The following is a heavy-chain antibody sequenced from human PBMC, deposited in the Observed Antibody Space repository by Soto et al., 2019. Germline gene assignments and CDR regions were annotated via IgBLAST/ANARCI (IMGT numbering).Heavy chain of an antibody. V-gene: IGHV3-23*01. CDR1: GFTFSSYA. J-gene: IGHJ4*02. CDR3: AKGGHKERRLYYFDY. Sequence: GGSLRLSCAASGFTFSSYAMSWVRQAPGKGLEWVSAISGSGGSTYYADSVKGRFTISRDNSKNTLYLQMNSLRAEDTAVYYCAKGGHKERRLYYFDYWGQGTLVTVSS. D-gene: IGHD1-1*01. CDR2: ISGSGGST.